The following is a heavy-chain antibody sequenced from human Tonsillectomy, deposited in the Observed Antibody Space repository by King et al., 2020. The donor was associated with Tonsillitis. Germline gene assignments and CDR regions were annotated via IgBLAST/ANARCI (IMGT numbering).Heavy chain of an antibody. CDR3: ARDEIRAWERIRLGY. D-gene: IGHD6-19*01. CDR1: VFTFSSYS. CDR2: ISSSSSYI. J-gene: IGHJ4*02. Sequence: VQLVESGGGLVKPGGSLRLSCAASVFTFSSYSMNWVRQAPGKGLEWVSSISSSSSYIYYADSVKGRFTISRDNAKNSLYLKMNSLRAEDTAVYYCARDEIRAWERIRLGYWGQGTLVTVSS. V-gene: IGHV3-21*01.